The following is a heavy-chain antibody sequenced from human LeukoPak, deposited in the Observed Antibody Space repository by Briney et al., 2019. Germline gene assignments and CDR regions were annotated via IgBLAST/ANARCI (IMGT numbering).Heavy chain of an antibody. Sequence: PGGSLRLSCAASGFTFSDYYMSWIRQAPGKGLEWVSYISSSGSTIYYADSVKGRFTISRDNAKNSLYLQMNSLRVEDTAVYYCVKDWTYSFEDWGQGTLVTVSS. V-gene: IGHV3-11*04. CDR3: VKDWTYSFED. D-gene: IGHD3/OR15-3a*01. CDR1: GFTFSDYY. J-gene: IGHJ4*02. CDR2: ISSSGSTI.